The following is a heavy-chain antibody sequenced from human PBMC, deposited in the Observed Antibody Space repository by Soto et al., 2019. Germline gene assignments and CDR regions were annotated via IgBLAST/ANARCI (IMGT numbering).Heavy chain of an antibody. Sequence: PGGSLRLSCAASGFTFSSYGMHWVRQAPGKGLEWVAVIWYDGSNKYYADSVKGRFTISRDNSKNTLYLQMNSLRAEDTAVYYCAREYYYDSSGYYPTGAVDYWGQGTLVTAPQ. CDR1: GFTFSSYG. CDR3: AREYYYDSSGYYPTGAVDY. J-gene: IGHJ4*02. D-gene: IGHD3-22*01. CDR2: IWYDGSNK. V-gene: IGHV3-33*01.